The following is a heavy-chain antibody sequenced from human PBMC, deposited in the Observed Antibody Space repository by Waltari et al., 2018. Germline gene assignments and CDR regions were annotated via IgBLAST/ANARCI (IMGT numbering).Heavy chain of an antibody. CDR1: GFTFSSYW. V-gene: IGHV3-74*01. J-gene: IGHJ2*01. Sequence: EVQLVESGGGLVQRGGSLRLSCAGSGFTFSSYWINWGRQVPGKGLVWVSRINSYGSSTSHADSVKGRFTISRDNAKNTLYLQMNSLRAEDTAVYYCARDFYTSSWYFDLWGRGTLVTVSS. CDR2: INSYGSST. D-gene: IGHD6-13*01. CDR3: ARDFYTSSWYFDL.